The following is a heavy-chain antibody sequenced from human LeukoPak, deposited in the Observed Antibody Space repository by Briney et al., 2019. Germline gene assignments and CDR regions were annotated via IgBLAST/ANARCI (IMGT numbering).Heavy chain of an antibody. CDR1: GYTFTDYY. V-gene: IGHV1-2*02. CDR3: AMGGDCYYYYMDV. D-gene: IGHD4-17*01. CDR2: INPNRGGT. Sequence: GASVKVSCKASGYTFTDYYMHWVGQAPGQGLEWMGWINPNRGGTNSAQKFQGRVTMTRDTSHSTAYMELGMVRSDGTDVYYCAMGGDCYYYYMDVWGKGTTVTVS. J-gene: IGHJ6*03.